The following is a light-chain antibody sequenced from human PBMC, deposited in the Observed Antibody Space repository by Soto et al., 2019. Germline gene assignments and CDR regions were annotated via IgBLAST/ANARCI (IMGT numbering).Light chain of an antibody. CDR1: QSVSSNY. CDR3: QQYGGSPLT. Sequence: EIVLTQSPAILSLSPGEKATLSCRASQSVSSNYITWYQQKPGQAPRRLIFGASSRATGIPDRFSGSGSGTDFTLTISRLEPEDFAVYYCQQYGGSPLTFGPGTKVDIK. V-gene: IGKV3-20*01. J-gene: IGKJ3*01. CDR2: GAS.